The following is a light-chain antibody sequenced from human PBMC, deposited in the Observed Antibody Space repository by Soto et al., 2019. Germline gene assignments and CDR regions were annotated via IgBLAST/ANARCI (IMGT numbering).Light chain of an antibody. CDR2: AAS. Sequence: IQMTQSPSSLSASVGDRVTITCRASQSIANYLNWYQQKPGKAPKPLIYAASTLESGVPSRFSGSGSGTDFTLTISSLQPDDFATYYCQQFDISTTFGQGTKVDIK. V-gene: IGKV1-39*01. J-gene: IGKJ1*01. CDR3: QQFDISTT. CDR1: QSIANY.